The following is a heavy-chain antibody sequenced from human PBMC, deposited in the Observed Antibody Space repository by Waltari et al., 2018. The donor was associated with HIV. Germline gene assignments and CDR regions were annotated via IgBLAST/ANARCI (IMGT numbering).Heavy chain of an antibody. CDR3: STYGDVVWYFDL. D-gene: IGHD4-17*01. V-gene: IGHV3-15*01. J-gene: IGHJ2*01. CDR1: GFTLSNAW. CDR2: IKSKTDGGTT. Sequence: EVQLVESGGGLVKPGGSLRLSCAASGFTLSNAWMSWVRQAPGKGLGWLGHIKSKTDGGTTNYAAPVTGRFTISRDDSKNTLYLQMNSLKIEDTAVYYCSTYGDVVWYFDLWGRGTLVTVSS.